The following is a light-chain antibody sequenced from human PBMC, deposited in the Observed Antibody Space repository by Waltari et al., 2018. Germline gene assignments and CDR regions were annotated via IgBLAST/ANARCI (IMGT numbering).Light chain of an antibody. CDR1: GSNIGSHS. Sequence: QSVLTQPPSASGTPGQRVTISCSGTGSNIGSHSVNWYQQIPGTAPKVLIYSNNQRPSGVPGRFSGAKSGTSASLAISWLQSEDEADYYCATWDDSLNGLVFGGGTRLTVL. CDR2: SNN. CDR3: ATWDDSLNGLV. V-gene: IGLV1-44*01. J-gene: IGLJ2*01.